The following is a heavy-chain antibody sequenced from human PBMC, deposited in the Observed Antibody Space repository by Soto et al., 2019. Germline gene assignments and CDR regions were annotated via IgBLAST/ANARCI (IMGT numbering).Heavy chain of an antibody. Sequence: QVQLVQSGAEVKKPGSSVKVSYKASGGTFSSYAISWVRQAPGQGLEWMGGIIPIFGTANYAQKFQGRVTINADESTSTAYMELSSLRSEDTAVYYCARGRPIAARPGGHFDYWGQGTLVTVSS. D-gene: IGHD6-6*01. V-gene: IGHV1-69*01. CDR1: GGTFSSYA. CDR2: IIPIFGTA. CDR3: ARGRPIAARPGGHFDY. J-gene: IGHJ4*02.